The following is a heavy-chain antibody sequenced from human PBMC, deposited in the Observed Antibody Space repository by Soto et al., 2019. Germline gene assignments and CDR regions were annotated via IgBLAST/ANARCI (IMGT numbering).Heavy chain of an antibody. V-gene: IGHV1-24*01. CDR3: ATDLMTTSYYFDY. D-gene: IGHD4-17*01. Sequence: ASVKVSCKVSGYTLTELSMHWVRQAPGNGLEWMGGFDPEDGETIYAQKFQGRVTMTEGTSTDTAYMELSSLRSEDTAVYYCATDLMTTSYYFDYWGQGTLVTVSS. CDR1: GYTLTELS. J-gene: IGHJ4*02. CDR2: FDPEDGET.